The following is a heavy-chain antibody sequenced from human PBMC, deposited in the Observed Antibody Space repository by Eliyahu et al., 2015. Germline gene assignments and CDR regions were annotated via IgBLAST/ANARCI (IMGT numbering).Heavy chain of an antibody. V-gene: IGHV6-1*01. D-gene: IGHD6-13*01. CDR1: GXRFXNNNAA. CDR2: TYYRSKWYN. CDR3: ARGIDSAFDI. J-gene: IGHJ3*02. Sequence: QVQVQQSGPGLVKPSQTLSXTCTFSGXRFXNNNAAWNWIRQSPSRGLEWLGRTYYRSKWYNDYASSVKSRIAINPDTSKNQFSLHLNSVTPEDTAVYYCARGIDSAFDIWGQGTMVTVSS.